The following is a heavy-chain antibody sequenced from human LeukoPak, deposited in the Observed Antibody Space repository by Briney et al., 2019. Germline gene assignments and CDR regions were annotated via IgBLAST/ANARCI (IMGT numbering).Heavy chain of an antibody. V-gene: IGHV4-4*07. CDR3: ARVGRVGEWFDP. CDR1: GGSISSYY. D-gene: IGHD1-26*01. J-gene: IGHJ5*02. CDR2: IYTSGST. Sequence: SEPLSLTCTVSGGSISSYYWSWIRQPAGKGLEWIGRIYTSGSTNYNPSLKSRVTMSVDTSKNQFSLKLSSVTAADTAVYYCARVGRVGEWFDPWGQGTLVTVSS.